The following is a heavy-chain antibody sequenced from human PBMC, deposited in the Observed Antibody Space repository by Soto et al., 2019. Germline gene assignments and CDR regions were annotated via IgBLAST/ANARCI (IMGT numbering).Heavy chain of an antibody. D-gene: IGHD6-19*01. V-gene: IGHV1-46*03. CDR1: GYTFTSYY. J-gene: IGHJ3*02. Sequence: GASVKVSSKASGYTFTSYYMHWLRQSPGQGLEWMGIINPSGGSTSYAQKFQGRVTMTRDTSTSTVYMELSSLRSEDTAVYYCAAIKVAVAGKRFGAFDIWGQGTMVTVTS. CDR2: INPSGGST. CDR3: AAIKVAVAGKRFGAFDI.